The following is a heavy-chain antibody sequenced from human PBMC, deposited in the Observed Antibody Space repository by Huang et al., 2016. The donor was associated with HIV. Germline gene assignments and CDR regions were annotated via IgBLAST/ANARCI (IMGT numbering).Heavy chain of an antibody. J-gene: IGHJ6*02. Sequence: QMQLQQRGAGLLKPSETLSLTCGVSGGSFTGNYLTWIRQAPGKGLAWIGEVNDSGATNYTPSLNGRVTIALDKSNRELSLNLRAVTAADTAVYYCARQWTILEWLLGLDVWGQGTTVIVSS. CDR1: GGSFTGNY. V-gene: IGHV4-34*02. CDR2: VNDSGAT. CDR3: ARQWTILEWLLGLDV. D-gene: IGHD3-3*01.